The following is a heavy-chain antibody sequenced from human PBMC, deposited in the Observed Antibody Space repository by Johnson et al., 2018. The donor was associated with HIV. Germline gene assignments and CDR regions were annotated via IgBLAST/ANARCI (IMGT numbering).Heavy chain of an antibody. J-gene: IGHJ3*01. Sequence: QVQLVESGGGVIQPGRSLRLSCAASGFTFSSYGMHWVRQAPGKGLEWVAVISYDGKNKYYADSVKGRFTISRDKSKNTMYLQMNSLRDEDTAVYHCAKERLLHDAFDFWGQVTMVTVSS. CDR3: AKERLLHDAFDF. V-gene: IGHV3-30*18. CDR2: ISYDGKNK. CDR1: GFTFSSYG. D-gene: IGHD5-18*01.